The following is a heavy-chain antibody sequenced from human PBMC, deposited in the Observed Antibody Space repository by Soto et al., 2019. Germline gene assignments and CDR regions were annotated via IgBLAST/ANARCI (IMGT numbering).Heavy chain of an antibody. Sequence: QVQLVQSGAEVKKPGSSVRVSCKASGGTFSNFGFSWVRQAPGQGLEWMGGIIPIFASSNYAQKFQGRLTSTAAESTSTAYMDLSSLRSEDTAVYFCAKEVGFQQLLFVFETWGQGTLVTVSS. V-gene: IGHV1-69*01. D-gene: IGHD6-13*01. CDR1: GGTFSNFG. CDR2: IIPIFASS. J-gene: IGHJ5*02. CDR3: AKEVGFQQLLFVFET.